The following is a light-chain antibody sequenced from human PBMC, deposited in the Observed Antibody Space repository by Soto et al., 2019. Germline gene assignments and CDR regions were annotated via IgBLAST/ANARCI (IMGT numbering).Light chain of an antibody. Sequence: QSLLTQPPSASGTPGQRVTISCSGSSSNIGSNAVNWYQQLPGTAPKLLIYSNNQRPSGVPDRFSGSKSGTSASLAISGLQPEDEADYYCAAWDDSLNGWVFGGRTKLTVL. CDR3: AAWDDSLNGWV. CDR1: SSNIGSNA. V-gene: IGLV1-44*01. CDR2: SNN. J-gene: IGLJ3*02.